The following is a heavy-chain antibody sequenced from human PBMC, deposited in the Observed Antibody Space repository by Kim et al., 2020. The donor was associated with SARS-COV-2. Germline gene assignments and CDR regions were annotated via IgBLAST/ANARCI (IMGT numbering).Heavy chain of an antibody. Sequence: GGSLRLSCAASGFTLSSDARSWVRQAPGKGLEWVSAISGSGGSTYYADSVKGRFTISRDNSKNTLYLQMNSLRAEDTAVYYCAKDPSRLWPLLDYWGQGTLVTFSS. CDR1: GFTLSSDA. J-gene: IGHJ4*02. CDR2: ISGSGGST. CDR3: AKDPSRLWPLLDY. D-gene: IGHD3-10*01. V-gene: IGHV3-23*01.